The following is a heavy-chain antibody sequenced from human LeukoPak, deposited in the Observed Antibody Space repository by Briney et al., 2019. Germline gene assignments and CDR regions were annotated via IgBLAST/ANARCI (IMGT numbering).Heavy chain of an antibody. Sequence: GRSLRLSCAASGFTFSSYGMHWVRQAPVKGLEWVAVISYDGSNKYYADSVKGRFTLSRDNSKNTLYLQMNSLRAEDTAVYYCAKDQGGIVVVPAAMAYWGQGTLVTVSS. CDR2: ISYDGSNK. V-gene: IGHV3-30*18. CDR3: AKDQGGIVVVPAAMAY. J-gene: IGHJ4*02. CDR1: GFTFSSYG. D-gene: IGHD2-2*01.